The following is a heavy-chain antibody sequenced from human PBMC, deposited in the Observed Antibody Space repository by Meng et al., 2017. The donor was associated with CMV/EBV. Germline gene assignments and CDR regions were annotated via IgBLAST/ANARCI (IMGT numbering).Heavy chain of an antibody. J-gene: IGHJ4*02. D-gene: IGHD4-17*01. Sequence: GESLKISCAASGFTFSDYWMHWVRQAPEKGLVWVSRINNDGGNTVYADSVKGRFTFSRDNAKNTLYPQMNSLRAEDTAVYYCARGLYGPDYWGQGTLVTVSS. CDR3: ARGLYGPDY. CDR2: INNDGGNT. V-gene: IGHV3-74*01. CDR1: GFTFSDYW.